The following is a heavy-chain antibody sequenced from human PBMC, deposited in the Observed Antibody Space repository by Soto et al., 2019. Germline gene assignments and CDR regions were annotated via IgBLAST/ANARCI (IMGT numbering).Heavy chain of an antibody. D-gene: IGHD2-21*02. Sequence: GASVKASCKASGYTFTSYAMHWVRQAPGQRLEWMGWINAGNGNTKYSQKFQGRVTITRDTSASTAYMELSSLRSEDTAVYYCASAYCGGDCSNYYYGMDVWGQGTTVTVSS. CDR2: INAGNGNT. CDR3: ASAYCGGDCSNYYYGMDV. CDR1: GYTFTSYA. J-gene: IGHJ6*02. V-gene: IGHV1-3*01.